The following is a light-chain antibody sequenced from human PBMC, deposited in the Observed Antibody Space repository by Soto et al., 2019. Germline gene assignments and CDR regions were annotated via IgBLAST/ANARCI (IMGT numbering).Light chain of an antibody. CDR3: SSYAGSNNFVV. CDR2: EVT. J-gene: IGLJ2*01. V-gene: IGLV2-8*01. Sequence: QSVLTQPPSASGSPGQSVTISCSGTSSDVGGYNYVSWHQHHPGKAPKLMIYEVTKRPSGVPDRFSASKSGNTASLTVSGLQAEDEADYYCSSYAGSNNFVVFGGGTKVTVL. CDR1: SSDVGGYNY.